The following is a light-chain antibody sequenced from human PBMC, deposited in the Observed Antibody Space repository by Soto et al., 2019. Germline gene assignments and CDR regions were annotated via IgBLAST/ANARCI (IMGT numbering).Light chain of an antibody. V-gene: IGKV3-11*01. CDR3: QQRSFLPIT. CDR1: QSVSSY. J-gene: IGKJ5*01. CDR2: ETS. Sequence: EIVLKNSPGTLSVSPGERATLSCRASQSVSSYLAWYQQKPGQAPMLINYETSNGAAGIAARFSGSGSGTDFTLTISSLAHEDLIVYCCQQRSFLPITFGQGRRLEI.